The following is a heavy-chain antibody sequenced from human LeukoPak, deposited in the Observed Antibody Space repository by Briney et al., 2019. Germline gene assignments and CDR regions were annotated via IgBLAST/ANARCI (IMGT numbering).Heavy chain of an antibody. D-gene: IGHD2-15*01. Sequence: TGGSLRLSCEASGFTFSSYAMSWVRQAPGKGLEWVSSISGSGGSAYYADSVKGRFTISRDNSKNTLYVQMTSLRAEDTAVYYCAKWSDCSDGSCRKTHIDCWGQGTLVTVSS. CDR3: AKWSDCSDGSCRKTHIDC. J-gene: IGHJ4*02. CDR2: ISGSGGSA. V-gene: IGHV3-23*01. CDR1: GFTFSSYA.